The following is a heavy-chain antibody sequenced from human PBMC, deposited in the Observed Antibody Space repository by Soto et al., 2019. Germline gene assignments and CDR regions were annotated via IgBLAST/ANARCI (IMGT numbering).Heavy chain of an antibody. Sequence: ASVKVSCKASGGTFSSYAISWVRQAPGQGLEWMGGIIPIFGTANYAQKFQGGVTITADESTSTAYMELSSLRSEDTAVYYCARDRADYYYYYYGMDVWGQGTTVTVSS. CDR1: GGTFSSYA. CDR3: ARDRADYYYYYYGMDV. J-gene: IGHJ6*02. V-gene: IGHV1-69*13. CDR2: IIPIFGTA. D-gene: IGHD6-25*01.